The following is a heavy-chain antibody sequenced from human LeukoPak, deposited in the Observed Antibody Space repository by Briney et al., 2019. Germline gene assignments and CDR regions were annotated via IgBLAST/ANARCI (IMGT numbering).Heavy chain of an antibody. J-gene: IGHJ4*02. D-gene: IGHD2-15*01. CDR3: AKAPVTTCRGAFCYPFDY. Sequence: GGYLRLSCAASGFTFSSYAMSWVRQAPGKGLEWVSAISGTGNTYHAASVKGRFTISRDTSKNTLFLQMNRLSPEDAAVYYCAKAPVTTCRGAFCYPFDYWGLGTLVTVS. V-gene: IGHV3-23*01. CDR2: ISGTGNT. CDR1: GFTFSSYA.